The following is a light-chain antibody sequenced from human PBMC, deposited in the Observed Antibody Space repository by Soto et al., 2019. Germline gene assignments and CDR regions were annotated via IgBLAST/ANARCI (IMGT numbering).Light chain of an antibody. CDR1: SSDVGGYNY. CDR2: EVT. CDR3: SSYTSSSNVDVI. Sequence: QSALTQPASMSGSPGQSITISCTGTSSDVGGYNYVSWYQQHPGKAPKLMIYEVTNRPSGVSNRFSGSKSGNTASLTISGLQAEDEADYYCSSYTSSSNVDVIFGGGTQLTVL. J-gene: IGLJ2*01. V-gene: IGLV2-14*01.